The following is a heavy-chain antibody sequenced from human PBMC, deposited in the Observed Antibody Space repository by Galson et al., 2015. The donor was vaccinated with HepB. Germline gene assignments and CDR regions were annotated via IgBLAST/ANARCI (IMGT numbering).Heavy chain of an antibody. CDR1: GFTFSTCA. D-gene: IGHD6-13*01. CDR3: ARDQNYYYGGGWYDAFDM. J-gene: IGHJ3*02. V-gene: IGHV3-7*01. CDR2: IKEDGSVK. Sequence: SLRLSCAASGFTFSTCAMTWVRQAPGKGLEWVANIKEDGSVKYYVDSVKGRFTISRDNANNSLYLQMNSLRVEDTAEYYCARDQNYYYGGGWYDAFDMWGQGTMVTVSS.